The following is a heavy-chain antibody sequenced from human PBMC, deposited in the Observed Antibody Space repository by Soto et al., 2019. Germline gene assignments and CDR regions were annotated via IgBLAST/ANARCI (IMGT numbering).Heavy chain of an antibody. CDR3: ARSVASRGLDY. CDR1: GGTFSSYA. Sequence: GASVKVSCKASGGTFSSYAISWVRQAPGQGLEWMGGIIPIFGTANYAQKFQGRVTITADESTSTAYMELSSLRSEDTAAYYCARSVASRGLDYWGQGTLITVSS. CDR2: IIPIFGTA. D-gene: IGHD5-12*01. V-gene: IGHV1-69*13. J-gene: IGHJ4*02.